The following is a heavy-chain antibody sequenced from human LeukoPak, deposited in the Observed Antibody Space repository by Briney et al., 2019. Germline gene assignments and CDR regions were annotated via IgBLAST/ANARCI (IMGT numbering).Heavy chain of an antibody. Sequence: GASVKVSCKASGYTFTGYYMHWVRQAPGQGLEWMGWMNPHSGDTGYAQKFEGRVTMTRNTSISTAYMELSSLRSEDTAVYYCARGLRYCSAGNCYFSPPYYYYMDVWGKGTAVAISS. CDR1: GYTFTGYY. V-gene: IGHV1-8*02. D-gene: IGHD2-15*01. J-gene: IGHJ6*03. CDR3: ARGLRYCSAGNCYFSPPYYYYMDV. CDR2: MNPHSGDT.